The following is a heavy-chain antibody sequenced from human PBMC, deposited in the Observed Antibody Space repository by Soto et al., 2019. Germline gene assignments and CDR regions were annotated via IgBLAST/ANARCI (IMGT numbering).Heavy chain of an antibody. Sequence: QVQLVQSGAEVKKPGSSVKVSCKASGGTFSSYTISWVRQAPGQGLEWMGRIIPILGIANYAQKFQGRVTITADKSTSTAYMELSSLGSEDTAVYYCATEVGYCSGGSCYSKHWYFDLWGRGTLVNVSS. CDR1: GGTFSSYT. CDR2: IIPILGIA. D-gene: IGHD2-15*01. J-gene: IGHJ2*01. V-gene: IGHV1-69*02. CDR3: ATEVGYCSGGSCYSKHWYFDL.